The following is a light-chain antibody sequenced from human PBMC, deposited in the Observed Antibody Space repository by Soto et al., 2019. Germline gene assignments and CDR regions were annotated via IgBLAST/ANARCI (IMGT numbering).Light chain of an antibody. Sequence: QSALTQPPSVSGSPGQSVTISCTGTSSDFGSYNRVSWYQRPPGTGPKLMIYEVSNRPSGVPDRFSGSKSGNTASLTFSGLQAEDEAEYYCSLYTSDSTYVFGTGTKVTVL. CDR2: EVS. J-gene: IGLJ1*01. V-gene: IGLV2-18*01. CDR1: SSDFGSYNR. CDR3: SLYTSDSTYV.